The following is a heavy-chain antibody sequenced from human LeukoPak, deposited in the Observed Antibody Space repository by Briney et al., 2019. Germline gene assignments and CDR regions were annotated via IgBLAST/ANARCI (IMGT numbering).Heavy chain of an antibody. Sequence: GGSLRLSCAAPGFTFSTYAMSWVRQAPGKGLEWVSGISGSGGSTFYADSVKGRFTISRDNSKNTLYLQMNSLRAEDTAVYYCAKDRAYYSDSSGYYLVRAYDYWGQGTLVTVSS. CDR2: ISGSGGST. D-gene: IGHD3-22*01. J-gene: IGHJ4*02. CDR3: AKDRAYYSDSSGYYLVRAYDY. CDR1: GFTFSTYA. V-gene: IGHV3-23*01.